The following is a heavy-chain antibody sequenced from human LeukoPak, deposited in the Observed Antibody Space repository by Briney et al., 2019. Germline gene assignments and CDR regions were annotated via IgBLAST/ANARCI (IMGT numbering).Heavy chain of an antibody. CDR3: ATFRDYYNYYMDV. CDR1: GFTFSSYA. J-gene: IGHJ6*03. CDR2: ISGSGGST. V-gene: IGHV3-23*01. Sequence: GGSLRLSCAASGFTFSSYAMSWVRQAPGKGLEWVSAISGSGGSTYYADSVKGRFTISRDNSKNTLYLQVNSLRAEDTAIYYCATFRDYYNYYMDVWGKGTTVTVSS.